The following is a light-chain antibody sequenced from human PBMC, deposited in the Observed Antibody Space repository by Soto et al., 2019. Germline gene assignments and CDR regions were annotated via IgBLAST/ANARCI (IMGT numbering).Light chain of an antibody. CDR1: SSNIGNNY. CDR2: ENN. CDR3: GTWDSSLSGVV. J-gene: IGLJ2*01. V-gene: IGLV1-51*02. Sequence: QSVLTQPPSVSAAPGQKVTISCSGSSSNIGNNYVFWYQQLPGTAPKLLIYENNKRPSGIPDRFSGSKSGTSATLGVTGLQTGDEADYYCGTWDSSLSGVVFGGGTKLTVL.